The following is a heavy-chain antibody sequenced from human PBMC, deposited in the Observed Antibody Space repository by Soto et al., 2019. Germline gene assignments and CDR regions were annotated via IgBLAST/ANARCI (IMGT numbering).Heavy chain of an antibody. D-gene: IGHD3-22*01. CDR2: IYYTGST. J-gene: IGHJ4*02. Sequence: SETMCVTCTVAGGSIISSSCYWGWIRQPPGKGLEWIGTIYYTGSTYYNPSLKSRVTISVDTSKNQFSLKLSSVTAADTAVYYCARDYDSSGDYWGQGTLVTVSS. CDR3: ARDYDSSGDY. CDR1: GGSIISSSCY. V-gene: IGHV4-39*01.